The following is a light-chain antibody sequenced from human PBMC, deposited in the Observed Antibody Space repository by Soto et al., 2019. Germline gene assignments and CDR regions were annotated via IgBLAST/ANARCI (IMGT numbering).Light chain of an antibody. CDR2: GAS. V-gene: IGKV3D-15*01. CDR3: QQYNNWPLT. Sequence: EIVLTQSPATLSSSPGETATLSCRASQYVGSRLAWYQHKPGQAPRLLIYGASTRATGVPARFSGGGSGTEFTLTITSLQSEDFAVYWCQQYNNWPLTFGPGTRL. J-gene: IGKJ5*01. CDR1: QYVGSR.